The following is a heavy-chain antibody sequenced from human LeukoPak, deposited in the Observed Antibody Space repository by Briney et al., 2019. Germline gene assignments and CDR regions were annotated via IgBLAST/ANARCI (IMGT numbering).Heavy chain of an antibody. D-gene: IGHD5-18*01. CDR1: GYSISSGYY. J-gene: IGHJ4*02. V-gene: IGHV4-38-2*01. Sequence: PSETLSLTCAAPGYSISSGYYWGWIRQPPGNGLEWNGSIYHSGSTYYNPSLKSRVTISVDTSKNQFSLKLSSVTAADTAVYYCVGSAWIQLEAGKRGIDYWGQGTLVTVSS. CDR3: VGSAWIQLEAGKRGIDY. CDR2: IYHSGST.